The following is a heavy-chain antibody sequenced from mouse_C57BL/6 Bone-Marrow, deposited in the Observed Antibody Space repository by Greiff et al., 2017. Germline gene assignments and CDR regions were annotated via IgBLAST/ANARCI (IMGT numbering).Heavy chain of an antibody. J-gene: IGHJ4*01. Sequence: QVQLQQPGPELVKPGASVKLSCKASGYTFTSYWMHWVKRRPGQGLEWIGNINPSNGGTNYNEKFKSKATLTVDKSSSTAYMQLSSLTSEDSAVYYCARDLLYYYAMDYWGQGTSVTVSS. CDR1: GYTFTSYW. CDR2: INPSNGGT. D-gene: IGHD2-1*01. CDR3: ARDLLYYYAMDY. V-gene: IGHV1-53*01.